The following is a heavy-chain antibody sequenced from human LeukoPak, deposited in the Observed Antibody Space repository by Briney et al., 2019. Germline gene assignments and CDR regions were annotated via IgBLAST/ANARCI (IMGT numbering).Heavy chain of an antibody. V-gene: IGHV4-39*01. J-gene: IGHJ4*02. CDR1: GGSISSSSYY. CDR2: IYYSGST. D-gene: IGHD2-8*02. Sequence: SETLSLTCTVSGGSISSSSYYWGWIRQPPGRGLEWVGSIYYSGSTYYNPSLKSRVTISVDTSKNQFSLKLSSVTAADTAVYYCASYWWGRNFDYWGQGTLVTVSS. CDR3: ASYWWGRNFDY.